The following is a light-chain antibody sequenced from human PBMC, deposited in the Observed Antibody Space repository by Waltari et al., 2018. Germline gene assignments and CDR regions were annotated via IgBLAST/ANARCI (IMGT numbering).Light chain of an antibody. J-gene: IGLJ3*02. CDR2: STS. Sequence: QTVATQAPSLTVSPGGTVPRTCPSSPRAAPSGSYPTGCPQKPGQAPRALIYSTSNKPSWTPARFSGSLLGGKAALTLSGVQPEDEAEYYCLLYYGGAQRWVFGGGTKLTVL. CDR1: PRAAPSGSY. V-gene: IGLV7-43*01. CDR3: LLYYGGAQRWV.